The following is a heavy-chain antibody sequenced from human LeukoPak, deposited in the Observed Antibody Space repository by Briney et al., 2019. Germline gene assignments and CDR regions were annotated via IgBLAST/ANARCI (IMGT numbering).Heavy chain of an antibody. CDR2: IYYSGST. CDR1: GGSISSSSYY. Sequence: SGTLSLTCTVSGGSISSSSYYWGRIRQPPGKGLEWIGSIYYSGSTYYSPSLKSRVTISVDTSKNQFSLKLSSVTAADTAVYYCARSTYCSGGSCSHNWFDPWGQGTLVTVSS. D-gene: IGHD2-15*01. CDR3: ARSTYCSGGSCSHNWFDP. J-gene: IGHJ5*02. V-gene: IGHV4-39*07.